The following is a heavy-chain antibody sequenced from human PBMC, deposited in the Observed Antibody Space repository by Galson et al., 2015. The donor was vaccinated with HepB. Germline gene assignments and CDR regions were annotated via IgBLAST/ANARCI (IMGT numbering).Heavy chain of an antibody. Sequence: LSLTCAVSGGSISTSSWWTWVRQSPGEGLEWIGEIFHSGTTNYNPSLKSRGHISVDKSKNQFSLKLRSVTAADTAVYYCARFIRFLEWSGRRDFYYGMDVWGQGTTVTVSS. D-gene: IGHD3-3*01. CDR3: ARFIRFLEWSGRRDFYYGMDV. V-gene: IGHV4-4*02. CDR2: IFHSGTT. J-gene: IGHJ6*02. CDR1: GGSISTSSW.